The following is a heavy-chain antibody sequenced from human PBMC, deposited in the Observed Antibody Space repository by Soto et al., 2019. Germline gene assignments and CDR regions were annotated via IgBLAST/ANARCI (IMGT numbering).Heavy chain of an antibody. CDR2: IIPLFGTP. Sequence: QVQLVQDGAEVNKPGSSVKVSCKASGGIFSTYAISWLRQAPGQGLAWMGGIIPLFGTPNYAQRFQGRVTITADECTCTAYMALSRLRSEVTVVYYCARERGDYGWRNYYARISCWGQGTMVTVS. J-gene: IGHJ4*02. CDR3: ARERGDYGWRNYYARISC. D-gene: IGHD3-10*01. V-gene: IGHV1-69*01. CDR1: GGIFSTYA.